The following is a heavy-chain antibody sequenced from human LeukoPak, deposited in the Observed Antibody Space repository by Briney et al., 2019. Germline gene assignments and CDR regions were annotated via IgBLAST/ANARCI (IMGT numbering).Heavy chain of an antibody. CDR2: VDPQYHES. J-gene: IGHJ4*02. D-gene: IGHD2-21*02. Sequence: GASVTVSCKASGYNFNDYYIHWIQQAPGKGLEWMGRVDPQYHESKYAEKVQGRVIISADTSTHTSYLEVRSLTKEDTAVYYCARLHGGDDGFFDSWGQGTLVIVSS. CDR1: GYNFNDYY. CDR3: ARLHGGDDGFFDS. V-gene: IGHV1-69-2*01.